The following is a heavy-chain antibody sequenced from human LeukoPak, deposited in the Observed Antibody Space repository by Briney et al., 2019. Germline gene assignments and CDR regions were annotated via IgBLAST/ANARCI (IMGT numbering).Heavy chain of an antibody. CDR3: AKDSGPSGGVENYFDY. D-gene: IGHD6-19*01. Sequence: GGSLRLSCAASGFTFSSYAMSWVRQAPGKGLEWVSAISASGVSTYSADSVKGRFTISRDNSKNTLYLQMNSLRAEDTAVYYCAKDSGPSGGVENYFDYWGQGTLVTGSS. V-gene: IGHV3-23*01. CDR2: ISASGVST. CDR1: GFTFSSYA. J-gene: IGHJ4*02.